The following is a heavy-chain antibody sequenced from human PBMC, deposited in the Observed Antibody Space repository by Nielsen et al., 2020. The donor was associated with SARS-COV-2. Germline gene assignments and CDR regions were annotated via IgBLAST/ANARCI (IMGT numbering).Heavy chain of an antibody. J-gene: IGHJ6*02. CDR3: VKDPPAMVRGYGMDV. D-gene: IGHD3-10*01. Sequence: GGSLRLSCAASGFTFSSYGMHWVRQAPGKGLEWVAVISYDGSNKYYADSVKGRFTISRDNSKNTLYLQMNSLRAEDTAVYYCVKDPPAMVRGYGMDVWGQGTTVTVSS. CDR1: GFTFSSYG. CDR2: ISYDGSNK. V-gene: IGHV3-30*18.